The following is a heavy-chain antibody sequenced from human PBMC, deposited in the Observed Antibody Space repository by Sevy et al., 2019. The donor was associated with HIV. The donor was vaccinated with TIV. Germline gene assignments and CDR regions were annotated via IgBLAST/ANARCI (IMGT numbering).Heavy chain of an antibody. D-gene: IGHD2-15*01. CDR3: TTDVPGFLVVVAAQGCFDY. CDR1: GFTFSNAW. CDR2: IKSKTDGGTT. Sequence: GGSLRRSCAASGFTFSNAWMNWVRQAPGKGLEWVGRIKSKTDGGTTDNAGPVKGRFTISRDDSKNTMYLQMNSLKTEVPAVYYCTTDVPGFLVVVAAQGCFDYWGQGTLVTVSS. J-gene: IGHJ4*02. V-gene: IGHV3-15*07.